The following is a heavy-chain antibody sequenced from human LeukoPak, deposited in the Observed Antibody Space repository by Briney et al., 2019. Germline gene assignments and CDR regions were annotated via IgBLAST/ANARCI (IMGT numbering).Heavy chain of an antibody. CDR1: GFTFSSYS. CDR2: ISSSSSTI. Sequence: GGSLRLSCAASGFTFSSYSMNWVRQAPGKGLEWVSYISSSSSTIYYADSVEGRFTISRDNAKNSLYLQMNSLTAEDSAVYYCASRRGSNRPFDYWGQGTLVTVSS. CDR3: ASRRGSNRPFDY. J-gene: IGHJ4*02. V-gene: IGHV3-48*01. D-gene: IGHD1-26*01.